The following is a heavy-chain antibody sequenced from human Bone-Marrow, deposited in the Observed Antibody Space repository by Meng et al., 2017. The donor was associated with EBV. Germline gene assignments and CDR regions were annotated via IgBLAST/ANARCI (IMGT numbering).Heavy chain of an antibody. J-gene: IGHJ2*01. CDR2: IIPIFGTA. CDR1: GGTFSSYA. D-gene: IGHD7-27*01. Sequence: QGQRVESGSEVKKPGSSVKGSCKASGGTFSSYAISWVRQAPGQGLEWMGGIIPIFGTANYAQKFQGRVTITADESTSTAYMELSSLRSEDTAVYYCARDPTPGVWYFDLWGRGTLVTVSS. CDR3: ARDPTPGVWYFDL. V-gene: IGHV1-69*01.